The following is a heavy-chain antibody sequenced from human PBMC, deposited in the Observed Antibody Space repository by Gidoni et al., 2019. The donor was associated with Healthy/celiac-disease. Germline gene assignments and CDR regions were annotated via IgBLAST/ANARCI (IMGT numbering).Heavy chain of an antibody. J-gene: IGHJ4*02. CDR3: AILAMVGSSRCDY. CDR1: GYTFTGYY. CDR2: INPNSGGT. D-gene: IGHD6-13*01. Sequence: QVQLVQSGAEVKKPGASVKVSCTASGYTFTGYYMHWVRQAPGHGLEWMGWINPNSGGTNYAQKFQGWVTMTRDTSISTAYMGLSRLRSDDTAVYYCAILAMVGSSRCDYWGQGTLVTVSS. V-gene: IGHV1-2*04.